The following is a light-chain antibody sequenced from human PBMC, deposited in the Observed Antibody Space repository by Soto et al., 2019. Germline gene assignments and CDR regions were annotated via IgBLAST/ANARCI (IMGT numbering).Light chain of an antibody. J-gene: IGLJ2*01. CDR3: SSYTSSSTQVV. Sequence: QSALTQPASVSGSPGQSITISCTGTSSDVGGYNYVSWYQQHPGKAPKLMIYDVSNRPSGVSNRFSGSKSGNTASPTISGLQAEDEADYYCSSYTSSSTQVVFGGGTQLTVL. CDR1: SSDVGGYNY. V-gene: IGLV2-14*01. CDR2: DVS.